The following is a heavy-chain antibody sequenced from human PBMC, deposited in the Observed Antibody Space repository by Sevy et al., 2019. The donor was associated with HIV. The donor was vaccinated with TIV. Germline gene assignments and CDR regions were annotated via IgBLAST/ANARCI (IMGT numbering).Heavy chain of an antibody. CDR2: IDQDGSEM. J-gene: IGHJ4*02. Sequence: GGSLRLSCAASEFIFTGYWMNWVRQAPGKGLEWVANIDQDGSEMYYVDSVKGRFTISRDNAESALYLQMHGLRAEDAATYFCARRYFDLWGQGTVVTVSS. CDR1: EFIFTGYW. CDR3: ARRYFDL. V-gene: IGHV3-7*01.